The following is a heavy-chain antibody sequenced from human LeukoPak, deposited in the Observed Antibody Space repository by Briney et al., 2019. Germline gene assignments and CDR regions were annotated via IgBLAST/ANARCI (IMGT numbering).Heavy chain of an antibody. CDR2: ISVDGGDI. CDR1: RFAFHNYA. CDR3: GKDPNGNFIGAFDF. J-gene: IGHJ3*01. Sequence: GSLRLSCAASRFAFHNYAMTWIRQAPERGLEWVSSISVDGGDIKYTDSAKGRFTISRDNSKGTLYLQMDSLRVEDTAVYYCGKDPNGNFIGAFDFWGQGTMVTVSS. V-gene: IGHV3-23*01. D-gene: IGHD4-23*01.